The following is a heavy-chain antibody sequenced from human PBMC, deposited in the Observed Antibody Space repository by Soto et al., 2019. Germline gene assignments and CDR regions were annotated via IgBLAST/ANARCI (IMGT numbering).Heavy chain of an antibody. CDR2: MSPKTANT. V-gene: IGHV1-8*01. J-gene: IGHJ5*01. CDR1: GYTFTSYD. Sequence: ASVKVSCKASGYTFTSYDINWVRQTAGQGLEWMGWMSPKTANTGYAQKFQDRVTMTRSTSISTAYMELSSLTSEDTAVYYCTGGPPNWGFDAWGQGTPVTVAS. CDR3: TGGPPNWGFDA. D-gene: IGHD7-27*01.